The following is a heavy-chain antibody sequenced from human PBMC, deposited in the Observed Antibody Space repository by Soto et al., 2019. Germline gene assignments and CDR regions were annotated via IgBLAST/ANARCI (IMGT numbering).Heavy chain of an antibody. CDR1: GGSFSGYY. Sequence: PSETLSLTCAVYGGSFSGYYWSWIRQPPGKGLEWIGEINHSGSTNYNPSLKSRVTISVDTSKNQFSLKLSSVTAADTAVYYCARESARYDFWSGYYSGYGMDVWGQGTTVTVSS. J-gene: IGHJ6*02. V-gene: IGHV4-34*01. CDR2: INHSGST. CDR3: ARESARYDFWSGYYSGYGMDV. D-gene: IGHD3-3*01.